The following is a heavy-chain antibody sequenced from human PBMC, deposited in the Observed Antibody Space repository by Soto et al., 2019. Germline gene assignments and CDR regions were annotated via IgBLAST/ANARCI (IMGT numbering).Heavy chain of an antibody. CDR3: ARGDCSGGSCYYFDF. CDR2: IFYSGST. V-gene: IGHV4-31*02. CDR1: GGSISSGGYF. Sequence: SETLSLTCTVSGGSISSGGYFWSWIRQHPGKGLEWIGYIFYSGSTFYNPSLQSRVTTSVDTSKNQFSLKLTSVTAADTAVYYCARGDCSGGSCYYFDFWGQGTLVTVSS. J-gene: IGHJ4*02. D-gene: IGHD2-15*01.